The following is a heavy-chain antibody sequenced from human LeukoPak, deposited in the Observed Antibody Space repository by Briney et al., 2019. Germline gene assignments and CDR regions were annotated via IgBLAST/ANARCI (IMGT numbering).Heavy chain of an antibody. Sequence: SETLSLTCTVSGGSISSSSYYWGWIRQPPGKGLEWIGSIYYSGNTYYNPSLKSRVTISVDTSTNQFSLKLSSVTAAATAVYYCWSYVYAFDIWGQGTMVTVSS. D-gene: IGHD3-10*02. J-gene: IGHJ3*02. V-gene: IGHV4-39*07. CDR1: GGSISSSSYY. CDR2: IYYSGNT. CDR3: WSYVYAFDI.